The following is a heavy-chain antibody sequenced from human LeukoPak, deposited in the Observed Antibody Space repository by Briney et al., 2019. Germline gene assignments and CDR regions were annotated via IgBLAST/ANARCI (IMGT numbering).Heavy chain of an antibody. Sequence: SETLSLTCTVSGGSISSYYWSWIRQPAGKGLEWIGRIYTSGSTNYNPSLKSRVTISVDTSKNQFSLKLSSVTAADTAVYYCARDRRGTVGAYFDYWGQGTLVTVSS. CDR2: IYTSGST. CDR1: GGSISSYY. J-gene: IGHJ4*02. D-gene: IGHD1-26*01. V-gene: IGHV4-4*07. CDR3: ARDRRGTVGAYFDY.